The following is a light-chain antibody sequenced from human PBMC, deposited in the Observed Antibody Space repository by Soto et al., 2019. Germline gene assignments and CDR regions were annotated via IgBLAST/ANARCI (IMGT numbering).Light chain of an antibody. Sequence: DIQMTQSQSSLSASVGDRVIITCRASQSITRYLNWYQQKPGKAPKLLINKASSLESGVPSRFSGSGSGTEFTLTISSLQPDDFATYYCQHFNSYPWTFGQGTKVDNK. V-gene: IGKV1-5*03. J-gene: IGKJ1*01. CDR1: QSITRY. CDR3: QHFNSYPWT. CDR2: KAS.